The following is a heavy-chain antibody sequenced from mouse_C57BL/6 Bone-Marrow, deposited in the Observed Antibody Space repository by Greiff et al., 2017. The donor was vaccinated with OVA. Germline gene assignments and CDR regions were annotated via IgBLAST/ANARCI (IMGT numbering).Heavy chain of an antibody. CDR1: GYAFSSSW. V-gene: IGHV1-82*01. J-gene: IGHJ1*03. CDR3: AREGLYYGSSYGYFDV. D-gene: IGHD1-1*01. CDR2: IYPGDGDT. Sequence: VQLQQSGPELVKPGASVKISCKASGYAFSSSWMNWVKQRPGKGLEWIGRIYPGDGDTNYNGKFKGKATLTADKSSSTAYMQLSSLTSEDSAVYFCAREGLYYGSSYGYFDVWGTGTTVTVSS.